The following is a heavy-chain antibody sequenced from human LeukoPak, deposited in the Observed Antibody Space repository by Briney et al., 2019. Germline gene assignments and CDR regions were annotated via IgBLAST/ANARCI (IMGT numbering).Heavy chain of an antibody. V-gene: IGHV3-49*04. CDR2: IRSKAYRGTT. CDR3: TRGPDRYYGSGSPLY. J-gene: IGHJ4*02. CDR1: GFTFGDYT. Sequence: GGSLRLSCTASGFTFGDYTMSWVRQAPGKGLEWIGFIRSKAYRGTTEYAASVKGRFTISRDDSKSIAYLQMNSLRTEDTAVYYCTRGPDRYYGSGSPLYWGQGTLVTVSS. D-gene: IGHD3-10*01.